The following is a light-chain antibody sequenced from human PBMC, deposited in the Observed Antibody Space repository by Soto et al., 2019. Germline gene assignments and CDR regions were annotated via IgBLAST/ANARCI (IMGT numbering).Light chain of an antibody. J-gene: IGKJ1*01. CDR1: QFLVHSDGDTY. CDR2: KVS. V-gene: IGKV2-24*01. Sequence: DIVMTPTPLSSPVTLGQPASISCRSSQFLVHSDGDTYLNWLQQRPGQPPRVLIYKVSNRLSGVQDRFSGSGAGTDFTLKISRVEAEDVGVYYCMQVTHFPWTFGEGTKVEI. CDR3: MQVTHFPWT.